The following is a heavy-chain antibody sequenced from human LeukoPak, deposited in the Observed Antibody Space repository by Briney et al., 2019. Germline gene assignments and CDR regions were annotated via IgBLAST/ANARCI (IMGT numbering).Heavy chain of an antibody. D-gene: IGHD5-12*01. CDR2: ISGSGAST. J-gene: IGHJ4*02. V-gene: IGHV3-23*01. CDR1: GFTFSSYA. Sequence: PGGSLRLSCAASGFTFSSYAMSWVRQAPGKGLEWVSAISGSGASTYYADSVKGRFTISRDNSKNTLYLQMNSLRAEDTAVYYCAKDRSGYSGYGYFDYWGQGTLVTVSS. CDR3: AKDRSGYSGYGYFDY.